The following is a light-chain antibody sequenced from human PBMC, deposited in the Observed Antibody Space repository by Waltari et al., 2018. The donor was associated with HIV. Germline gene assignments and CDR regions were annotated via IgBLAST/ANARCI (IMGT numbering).Light chain of an antibody. CDR1: RSNIGSNT. J-gene: IGLJ7*01. CDR2: SNK. Sequence: QSVLTQPPSASGTPGQRVTISCSGSRSNIGSNTVNWYQQLPGTAPKLLIYSNKQRPSGVPDRFSGSKSGTSASLAISGLQSEDEADYYCAAWDDSLNGAVFGGGTQLTVL. CDR3: AAWDDSLNGAV. V-gene: IGLV1-44*01.